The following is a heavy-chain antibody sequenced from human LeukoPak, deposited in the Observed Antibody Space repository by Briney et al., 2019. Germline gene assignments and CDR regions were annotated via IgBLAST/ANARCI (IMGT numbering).Heavy chain of an antibody. CDR2: ISTYNGNT. D-gene: IGHD2-2*01. Sequence: ASVKVSCKASGYTFISYGISWVRQAPGQGLEWRGWISTYNGNTKYAQKLQGRVTLTTDTSTRTVYMELRSLRSDDTAVYYCARARGSSSSQDYYVDYWGQGTLVTVSS. CDR1: GYTFISYG. CDR3: ARARGSSSSQDYYVDY. J-gene: IGHJ4*02. V-gene: IGHV1-18*04.